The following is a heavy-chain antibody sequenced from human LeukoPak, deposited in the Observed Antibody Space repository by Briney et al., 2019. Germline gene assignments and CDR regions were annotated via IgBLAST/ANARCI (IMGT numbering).Heavy chain of an antibody. CDR2: IYSGGST. CDR3: ARGFYDTLTGPDF. V-gene: IGHV3-66*01. Sequence: GGSLRLSCAASGFTVSSNYMSWVRQAPGKGLEWVSVIYSGGSTYYADSVKGRFTISRDNSKNTLYLQMNSLRAEDTAVYYCARGFYDTLTGPDFWGQGTLVTVSS. CDR1: GFTVSSNY. J-gene: IGHJ4*02. D-gene: IGHD3-9*01.